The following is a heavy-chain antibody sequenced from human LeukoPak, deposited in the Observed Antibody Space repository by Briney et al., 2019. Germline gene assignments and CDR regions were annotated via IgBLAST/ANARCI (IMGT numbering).Heavy chain of an antibody. CDR2: IYYSGST. J-gene: IGHJ4*02. Sequence: PSETLSLTCTVSGGSLSSYYWSWIRQPPGKGLEWIGYIYYSGSTNYNPSLKSRVTISVDTSKNQFSLKLSSVTAADTAVYCCARASGSYGERFDYWGQGTLVTVSS. V-gene: IGHV4-59*01. CDR3: ARASGSYGERFDY. D-gene: IGHD1-26*01. CDR1: GGSLSSYY.